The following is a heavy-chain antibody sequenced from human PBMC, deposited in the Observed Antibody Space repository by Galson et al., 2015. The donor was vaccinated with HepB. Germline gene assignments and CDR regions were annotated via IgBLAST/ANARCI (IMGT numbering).Heavy chain of an antibody. CDR3: ARAPGPTTIAYFFDY. CDR2: IYTGDTT. J-gene: IGHJ4*02. V-gene: IGHV3-53*01. CDR1: GFSITHSY. Sequence: SLRLSCAASGFSITHSYMTWVRQAPGKGLEWISVIYTGDTTDYADSVKGRFSISRDTSKNTLYLQMRSLKVEDTAVYYCARAPGPTTIAYFFDYWGQGTLVSVSS. D-gene: IGHD4/OR15-4a*01.